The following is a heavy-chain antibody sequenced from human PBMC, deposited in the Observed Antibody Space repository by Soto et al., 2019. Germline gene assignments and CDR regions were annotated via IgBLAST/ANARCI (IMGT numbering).Heavy chain of an antibody. Sequence: SETLSLTCTVSGGSISSYYWSWIRQPPGKGLEWIGYIYYSGSTNYNPSLKSRVTISVDTSKNQFSLKLSSVTAADTAVYYCASWGIAVAGLLYWGQGTLVTVSS. D-gene: IGHD6-19*01. V-gene: IGHV4-59*08. J-gene: IGHJ4*02. CDR1: GGSISSYY. CDR2: IYYSGST. CDR3: ASWGIAVAGLLY.